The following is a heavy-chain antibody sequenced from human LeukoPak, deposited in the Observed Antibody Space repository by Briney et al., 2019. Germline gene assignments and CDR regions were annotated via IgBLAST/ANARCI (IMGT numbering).Heavy chain of an antibody. CDR2: ISGSGGGT. V-gene: IGHV3-23*01. Sequence: PGTSLRLSCAASGFTFSSYAMSWVRQAPGKGLEWVSAISGSGGGTYYADSVKDRFTISRDYSNNTLYLQMNSLRADDTAVYYCAKVASADAQARLNYWGQGTLVTVSS. CDR3: AKVASADAQARLNY. CDR1: GFTFSSYA. J-gene: IGHJ4*02. D-gene: IGHD6-19*01.